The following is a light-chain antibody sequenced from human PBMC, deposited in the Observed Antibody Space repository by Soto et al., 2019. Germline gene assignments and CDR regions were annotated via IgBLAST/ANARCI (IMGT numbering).Light chain of an antibody. CDR2: GAS. CDR3: QQLNNFPRT. CDR1: QGISSY. Sequence: DIQLTXXPSFLSASVGDRVTITCRASQGISSYLAWYQQRPGKAPKLLMYGASTLQSGVPSRFSGSASGTTFTLTINNLQPEDFATYYCQQLNNFPRTFGQGTKVE. J-gene: IGKJ1*01. V-gene: IGKV1-9*01.